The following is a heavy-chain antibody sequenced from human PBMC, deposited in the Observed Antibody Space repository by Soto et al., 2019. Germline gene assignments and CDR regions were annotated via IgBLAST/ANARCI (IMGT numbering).Heavy chain of an antibody. CDR3: ARDFVGRRAYDFWSGFIIDY. V-gene: IGHV3-21*01. CDR1: GFTFSSYS. J-gene: IGHJ4*02. Sequence: EVQLVESGGGLVKPGGSLRLSCAASGFTFSSYSMNWVRQAPGKGLEWVSSISSSSSYIYYADSVKGRFTISRDNAKNSLYLQMNSLRAEDTAVYYCARDFVGRRAYDFWSGFIIDYWGQGTLVTVSS. D-gene: IGHD3-3*01. CDR2: ISSSSSYI.